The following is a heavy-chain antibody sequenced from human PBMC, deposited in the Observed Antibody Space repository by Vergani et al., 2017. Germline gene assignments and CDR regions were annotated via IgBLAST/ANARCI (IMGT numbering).Heavy chain of an antibody. Sequence: EVQLVESGGGLVQPGRSLRLSCAASGFTFDDYAMHWVRQAPGKGLEWVSGISWNIGSIGYADSVKGRFTISRDNAKTSLYLQMNSLRAEDTAVYYCAKDMTPEGSGWYVDAFDIWGQGTMVTVSS. D-gene: IGHD3-22*01. J-gene: IGHJ3*02. CDR3: AKDMTPEGSGWYVDAFDI. CDR1: GFTFDDYA. V-gene: IGHV3-9*01. CDR2: ISWNIGSI.